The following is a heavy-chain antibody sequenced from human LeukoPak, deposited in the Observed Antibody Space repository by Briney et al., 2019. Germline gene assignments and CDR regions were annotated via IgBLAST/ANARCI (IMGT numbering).Heavy chain of an antibody. CDR3: ARSRSGYSYGYPD. V-gene: IGHV3-33*01. D-gene: IGHD5-18*01. J-gene: IGHJ4*02. CDR2: IWYDGSNK. CDR1: GFTFSSYG. Sequence: GGSLRLSCAASGFTFSSYGMHWVRQAPGKGLEWVAVIWYDGSNKYYADSVKGRFTISKDNSKNTLYLQMNSLRAEDTAVYYCARSRSGYSYGYPDWGQGTLVTVSS.